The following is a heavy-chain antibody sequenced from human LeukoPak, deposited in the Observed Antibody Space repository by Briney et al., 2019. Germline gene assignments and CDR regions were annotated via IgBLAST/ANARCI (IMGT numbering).Heavy chain of an antibody. J-gene: IGHJ4*02. CDR1: GFTFSSYA. V-gene: IGHV3-23*01. CDR2: ISGSGGST. CDR3: AKDGSSNGYYYDSSGYYHPYYFDY. Sequence: GGSLRLSCAASGFTFSSYAMSWVRQAPGKGLEWVSAISGSGGSTYYADSVKGRFTISRDNSKNTLYLQINGLRAEDTAVYYCAKDGSSNGYYYDSSGYYHPYYFDYWGQGTLVTVSS. D-gene: IGHD3-22*01.